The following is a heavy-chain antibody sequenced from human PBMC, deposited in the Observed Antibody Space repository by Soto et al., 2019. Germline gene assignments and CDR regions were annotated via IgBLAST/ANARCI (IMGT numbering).Heavy chain of an antibody. J-gene: IGHJ4*02. Sequence: GASVKVSCKASGYTFTSYYMHWVRQAPGQGLEWMGIINPSGGSTSYAQKFQGRVTMTRDTSTSTAYMELSSLRSEDTAVYYCARAVSADYYGSGSPYYWGQGTLVTVSS. V-gene: IGHV1-46*03. D-gene: IGHD3-10*01. CDR1: GYTFTSYY. CDR3: ARAVSADYYGSGSPYY. CDR2: INPSGGST.